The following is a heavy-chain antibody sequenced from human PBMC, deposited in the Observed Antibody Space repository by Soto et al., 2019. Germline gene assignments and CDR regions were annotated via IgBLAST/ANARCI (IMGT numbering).Heavy chain of an antibody. CDR1: GYTLTELS. J-gene: IGHJ4*02. Sequence: QVQLVQSGAEVKKPGASVKVSCKVSGYTLTELSMHWVRQAPGKGLEWMGGFDPEDGETIYAQKFQGRVTMTEDTSTDTSYMELSSLRSEYTDVYYCTTALYDFWSGYYRPDRDWGQGTLVTVSS. CDR3: TTALYDFWSGYYRPDRD. V-gene: IGHV1-24*01. D-gene: IGHD3-3*01. CDR2: FDPEDGET.